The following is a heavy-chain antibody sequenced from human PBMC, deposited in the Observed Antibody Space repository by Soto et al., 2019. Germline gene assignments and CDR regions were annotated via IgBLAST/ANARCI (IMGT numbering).Heavy chain of an antibody. CDR3: ARDFLPLSKTQDAFDI. Sequence: ASVKVSCKASGYTFTSYAMHWVRQAPGQRLEWIGWINAGNGNTKYSQKFQGGVTITRDTSASTAYMELSSLRSEDTAVYYCARDFLPLSKTQDAFDIWGQGTMVTVSS. CDR1: GYTFTSYA. J-gene: IGHJ3*02. V-gene: IGHV1-3*01. CDR2: INAGNGNT.